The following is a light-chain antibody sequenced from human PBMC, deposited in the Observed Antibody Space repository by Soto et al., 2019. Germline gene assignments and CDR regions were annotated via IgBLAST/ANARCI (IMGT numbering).Light chain of an antibody. Sequence: QSALTQPASVSGSPGQSITISCTGTSSDVGGYNYVSWYQQHPGKAPKLMIYDVSNRPLGVSNRFSGSKSGNTASLTISGLQAEEDAEYYCSSYTSSSTLVVFGGGTELTVL. J-gene: IGLJ2*01. CDR3: SSYTSSSTLVV. CDR1: SSDVGGYNY. V-gene: IGLV2-14*01. CDR2: DVS.